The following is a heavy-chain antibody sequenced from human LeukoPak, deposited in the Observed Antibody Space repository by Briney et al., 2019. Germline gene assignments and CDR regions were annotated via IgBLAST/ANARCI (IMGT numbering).Heavy chain of an antibody. D-gene: IGHD1-26*01. CDR1: GGSVSSGSCY. V-gene: IGHV4-61*01. Sequence: PSETLSLTCTVSGGSVSSGSCYWSWIRQPPGKGLEWIGYIYYSGSTNYNPSLKSRVTISVDTSKNQFSLKLSSVTAADTAVYYCARVIRSGSYQHDYWGQGTLVTVSS. CDR2: IYYSGST. J-gene: IGHJ4*02. CDR3: ARVIRSGSYQHDY.